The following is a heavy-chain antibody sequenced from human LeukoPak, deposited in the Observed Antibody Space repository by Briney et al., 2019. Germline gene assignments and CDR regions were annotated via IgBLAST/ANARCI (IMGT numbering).Heavy chain of an antibody. CDR2: IYYSGST. J-gene: IGHJ4*02. CDR3: ARDLHY. V-gene: IGHV4-61*01. CDR1: GGSVSSGSYY. Sequence: PSETLSLTCTVSGGSVSSGSYYWSWIRQPPGKGLEWIGYIYYSGSTNYNPSLKSRVTISVDTSKNQFSLKLSSVTAADTAVYYCARDLHYWGQGTLVTVSS.